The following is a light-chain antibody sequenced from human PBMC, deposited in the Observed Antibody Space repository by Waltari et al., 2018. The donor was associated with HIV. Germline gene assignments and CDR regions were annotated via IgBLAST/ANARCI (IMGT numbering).Light chain of an antibody. CDR2: DDD. Sequence: QSVLTQPPSVSAAPGETVIISCSGSSSNIGNNYVSWYQQLPGTAPKLFIYDDDLRHSGIPDRSAGARSGTSATLGITGRQTGDEADYYCGTWDTTLSAVVFGGGTKLTVL. CDR1: SSNIGNNY. CDR3: GTWDTTLSAVV. J-gene: IGLJ2*01. V-gene: IGLV1-51*01.